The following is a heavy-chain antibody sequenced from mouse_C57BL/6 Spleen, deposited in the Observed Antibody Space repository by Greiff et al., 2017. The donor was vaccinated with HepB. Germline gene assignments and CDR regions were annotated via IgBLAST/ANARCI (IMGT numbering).Heavy chain of an antibody. D-gene: IGHD2-4*01. V-gene: IGHV1-74*01. J-gene: IGHJ1*03. CDR3: AAHDYDGGEGYFDV. CDR1: GYTFTSYW. CDR2: IHPSDSDT. Sequence: QVQLKQPGAELVKPGASVKVSCKASGYTFTSYWMHWVKQRPGQGLEWIGRIHPSDSDTNYNQKFKGKATLTVDKSSSTAYMQLSSLTSEDSAVYYCAAHDYDGGEGYFDVWGTGTTVTVSS.